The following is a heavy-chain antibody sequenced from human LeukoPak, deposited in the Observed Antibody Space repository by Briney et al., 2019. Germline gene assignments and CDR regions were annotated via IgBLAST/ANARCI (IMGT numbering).Heavy chain of an antibody. CDR3: ARGSSRLSGYSSS. V-gene: IGHV4-59*01. CDR1: GGSISVYY. CDR2: IYYTGST. Sequence: SETLSLTCSVSGGSISVYYCSWIRQPPGKGLEWIGYIYYTGSTNYNPSLKSRVSISADTSKNQFSLNVSSVTAADTAVYYCARGSSRLSGYSSSWGQGTLVTVSS. J-gene: IGHJ4*02. D-gene: IGHD5-18*01.